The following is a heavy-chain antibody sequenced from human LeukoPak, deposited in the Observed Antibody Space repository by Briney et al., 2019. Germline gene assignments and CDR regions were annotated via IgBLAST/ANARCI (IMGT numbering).Heavy chain of an antibody. V-gene: IGHV1-18*01. Sequence: GASVKVSCKASGYTFSSYGISWVRQAPGQGLEWMGWISAYNGNTNCAQKLQGRVTMTTDTSTSTAYMELRSLRSDDTAVYYCAREPHTSPYSSGWYVSYSYYMDVWGKGTTVTVSS. CDR1: GYTFSSYG. CDR2: ISAYNGNT. CDR3: AREPHTSPYSSGWYVSYSYYMDV. J-gene: IGHJ6*03. D-gene: IGHD6-19*01.